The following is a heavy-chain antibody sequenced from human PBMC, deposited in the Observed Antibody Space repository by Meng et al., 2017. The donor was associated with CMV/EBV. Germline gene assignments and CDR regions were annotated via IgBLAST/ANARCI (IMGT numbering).Heavy chain of an antibody. V-gene: IGHV3-48*04. CDR2: ISSSSSTI. Sequence: GESLKISCAASGFTFSSYSMNWVRQAPGKGLEWVSYISSSSSTIYYADSVKGRFTISRDNAKNSLYLQMNSLRAEDTAVYYCARDGSSSSAFGDYYYYGMDVWGQGTTVTVSS. CDR1: GFTFSSYS. D-gene: IGHD6-6*01. J-gene: IGHJ6*02. CDR3: ARDGSSSSAFGDYYYYGMDV.